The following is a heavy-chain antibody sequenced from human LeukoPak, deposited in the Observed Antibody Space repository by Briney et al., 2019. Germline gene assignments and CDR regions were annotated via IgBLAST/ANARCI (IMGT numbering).Heavy chain of an antibody. V-gene: IGHV3-21*04. Sequence: GGSLRPSCAASGFTFSSYSMNWVRQAPGKGLEWVSSISSSSSYIYYADSVKGRFTISRDNAKNSLYLQMDSLRAEDTALYYCARDSGWLRYHDWGQGALVTVSS. CDR2: ISSSSSYI. CDR1: GFTFSSYS. D-gene: IGHD5-12*01. J-gene: IGHJ4*02. CDR3: ARDSGWLRYHD.